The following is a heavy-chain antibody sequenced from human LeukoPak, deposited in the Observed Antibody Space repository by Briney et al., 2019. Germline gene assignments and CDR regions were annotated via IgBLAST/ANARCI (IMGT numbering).Heavy chain of an antibody. CDR3: TRSGYSSNWSYYFDY. CDR2: IRSKAYGGTT. CDR1: GFTFSSYA. D-gene: IGHD6-13*01. Sequence: SGGSLRLSCAASGFTFSSYAMTWVRQAPEKGLEWVGVIRSKAYGGTTEYAASVKGRFTISRDDSKSIAYLEVNSLKTEDTAMYYCTRSGYSSNWSYYFDYWGQGTLVTVSS. J-gene: IGHJ4*02. V-gene: IGHV3-49*04.